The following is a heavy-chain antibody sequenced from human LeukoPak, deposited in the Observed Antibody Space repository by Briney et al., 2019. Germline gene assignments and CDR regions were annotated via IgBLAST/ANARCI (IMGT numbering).Heavy chain of an antibody. CDR1: GGSFSGYY. CDR3: ASHARSTWGHCSGGSCDGNFDF. CDR2: IFSTEST. D-gene: IGHD2-15*01. V-gene: IGHV4-34*12. Sequence: SETLSLTCAVYGGSFSGYYWSWIRQPPGKGLEWIGSIFSTESTHYNPSLKSRVTISVDTSKNQFSLQLSSVTAADTAVYYRASHARSTWGHCSGGSCDGNFDFWGQGTLVTVSS. J-gene: IGHJ4*02.